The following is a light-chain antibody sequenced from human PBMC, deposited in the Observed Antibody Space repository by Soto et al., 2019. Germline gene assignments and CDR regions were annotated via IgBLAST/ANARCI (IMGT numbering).Light chain of an antibody. V-gene: IGLV1-44*01. Sequence: QSALTQPPSASVTPGQRVTISCSGSSSNIESNTVYWYQQLPGMAPRLLIHTNDRRPSGVPDRLSGSKSGTSASLAISGLQSEDEADYYCLAWDDSLNGNLFGTGTKVTVL. CDR1: SSNIESNT. CDR3: LAWDDSLNGNL. CDR2: TND. J-gene: IGLJ1*01.